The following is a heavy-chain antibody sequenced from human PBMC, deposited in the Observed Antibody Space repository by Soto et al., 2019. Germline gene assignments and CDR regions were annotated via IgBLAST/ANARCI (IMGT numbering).Heavy chain of an antibody. V-gene: IGHV4-4*07. Sequence: QVQLQESGPGLVKPSETLSLTCTVSGGSISSYYWSWIRQPAGKGLEWIGRIYTSGSTNYNPSLKSRVTMSVDTSKNQFSLKLSSVTAADTAVYYCARDPGYCSSTSCSAYYYYGMDVWGQGTTVTVSS. CDR3: ARDPGYCSSTSCSAYYYYGMDV. CDR1: GGSISSYY. CDR2: IYTSGST. J-gene: IGHJ6*02. D-gene: IGHD2-2*01.